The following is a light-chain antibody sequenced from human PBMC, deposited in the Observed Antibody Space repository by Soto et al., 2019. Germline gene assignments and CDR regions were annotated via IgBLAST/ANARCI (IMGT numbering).Light chain of an antibody. CDR2: AAS. J-gene: IGKJ2*01. CDR3: QQLNSYPHT. V-gene: IGKV1-9*01. Sequence: DIQLTQSPSFLSASVGDRVTITCRASQGISSYLAWYQQKPGKAPKLLIYAASTLQSGVPSRFSGSGFGTEFTRTISSLQPEDFATYYCQQLNSYPHTFGQGTKLEIK. CDR1: QGISSY.